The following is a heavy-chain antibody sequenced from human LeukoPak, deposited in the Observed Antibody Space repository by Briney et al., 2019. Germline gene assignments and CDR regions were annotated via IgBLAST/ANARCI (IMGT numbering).Heavy chain of an antibody. CDR2: ISGTGGAT. Sequence: GGSLTLSCAASGFTFSTSAMSWVRQAPGKGLQGVSQISGTGGATWYAGFARDRFTISRDNSKKTLYLQMSGLRVEDTAMYYCVKDPRDTYGTNWFVSWGQGTLLIVSS. D-gene: IGHD2-21*01. CDR3: VKDPRDTYGTNWFVS. V-gene: IGHV3-23*01. CDR1: GFTFSTSA. J-gene: IGHJ5*01.